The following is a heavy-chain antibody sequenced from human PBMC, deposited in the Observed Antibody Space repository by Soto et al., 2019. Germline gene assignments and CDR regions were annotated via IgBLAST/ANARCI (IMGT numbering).Heavy chain of an antibody. Sequence: PGGSLRLSCAASGFTFSSYAMHWVRQAPGKGLEWVAVISYDGSNKYYADSVKGRFTISRDNSKNTLYLQMNSLRAEDTAVYYCAGPNYYGSGSYYIGYYGMDVWGQGTTVTVSS. D-gene: IGHD3-10*01. J-gene: IGHJ6*02. V-gene: IGHV3-30-3*01. CDR3: AGPNYYGSGSYYIGYYGMDV. CDR1: GFTFSSYA. CDR2: ISYDGSNK.